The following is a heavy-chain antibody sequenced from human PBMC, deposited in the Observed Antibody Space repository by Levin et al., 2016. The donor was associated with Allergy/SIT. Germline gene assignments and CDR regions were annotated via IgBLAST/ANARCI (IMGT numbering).Heavy chain of an antibody. CDR2: IYWNNDK. J-gene: IGHJ6*02. D-gene: IGHD5-12*01. CDR1: GFSLTTSGVG. CDR3: AHGEWLRPLGYYYDMDV. Sequence: SGPTLVKPTQTLTLTCTFSGFSLTTSGVGVGWIRQPPGKALEWLALIYWNNDKRYSPSLKSRLTITKDTSKNQVVLTMTKMDPVDTATYYCAHGEWLRPLGYYYDMDVWGQGTTVTVSS. V-gene: IGHV2-5*01.